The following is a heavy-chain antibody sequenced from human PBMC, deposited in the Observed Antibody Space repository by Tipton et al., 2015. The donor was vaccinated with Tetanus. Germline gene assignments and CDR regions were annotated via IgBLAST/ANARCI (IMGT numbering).Heavy chain of an antibody. V-gene: IGHV4-39*07. CDR3: ARAWYSSGWGGYYYYGMDA. CDR2: IYYSGST. J-gene: IGHJ6*02. CDR1: GGSISSSSYY. Sequence: TLSLTCTVSGGSISSSSYYWGWIRQPPGKGLEWIGCIYYSGSTYYNPSLKSRVTISVDTSKNQFSLKLSSVTAADTAVYYCARAWYSSGWGGYYYYGMDAWGQGTTVTVSS. D-gene: IGHD6-19*01.